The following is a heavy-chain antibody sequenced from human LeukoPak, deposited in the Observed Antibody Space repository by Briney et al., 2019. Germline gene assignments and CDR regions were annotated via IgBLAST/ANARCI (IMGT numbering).Heavy chain of an antibody. Sequence: PGGSLRLSCSASGLTVTNAWMNWIRQAPGKGLEWVSATRGSGGTTYYTDSVKGRFTISGDNSQNTLYLQMNNLRAEDTAVYYCATHTGYSSGWHYYFDYWGQGTLVTVSS. D-gene: IGHD6-19*01. CDR1: GLTVTNAW. V-gene: IGHV3-23*01. J-gene: IGHJ4*02. CDR3: ATHTGYSSGWHYYFDY. CDR2: TRGSGGTT.